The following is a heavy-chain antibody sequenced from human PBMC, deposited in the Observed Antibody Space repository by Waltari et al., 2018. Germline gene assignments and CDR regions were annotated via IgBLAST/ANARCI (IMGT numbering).Heavy chain of an antibody. CDR1: GFTVSSNY. CDR3: ASNRDSSGYYYPSLGGYFQH. CDR2: IYSGGST. D-gene: IGHD3-22*01. Sequence: EVQLVESGGGLIQPGGSLRLSCAASGFTVSSNYMSWVRQAPGTGLEWVSVIYSGGSTYYADSVKGRFTISRDNSKNTLYLQMNSLRDEDTAVYYWASNRDSSGYYYPSLGGYFQHWGQGTLVTVSS. V-gene: IGHV3-53*01. J-gene: IGHJ1*01.